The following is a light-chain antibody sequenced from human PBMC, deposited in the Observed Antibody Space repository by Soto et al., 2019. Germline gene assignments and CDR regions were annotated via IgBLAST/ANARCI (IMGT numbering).Light chain of an antibody. V-gene: IGKV3-20*01. J-gene: IGKJ4*01. CDR2: GAS. CDR3: QQYGSSLPLT. Sequence: EIVLTQSPGTLSLSPGERATLSCRASQSVSSGYLAWYQQQPGQAPRLLIYGASSRATGIPDRFSGSGSGTDFTLTISRLEPEDFAVYYSQQYGSSLPLTFGGGTKVEIK. CDR1: QSVSSGY.